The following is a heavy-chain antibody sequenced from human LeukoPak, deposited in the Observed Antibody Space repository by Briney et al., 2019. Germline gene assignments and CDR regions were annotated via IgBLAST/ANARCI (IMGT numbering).Heavy chain of an antibody. D-gene: IGHD7-27*01. CDR3: ARGELGISAFDI. CDR2: INHSGST. CDR1: GGSFSGYY. V-gene: IGHV4-34*01. Sequence: SETLSLTCAVYGGSFSGYYWSWIRQPPGKGLKWIGEINHSGSTNYHPSLKSRVTISLDTSKNKFSLKLRSVTAADTAVYYCARGELGISAFDIWGQGTMVTVSS. J-gene: IGHJ3*02.